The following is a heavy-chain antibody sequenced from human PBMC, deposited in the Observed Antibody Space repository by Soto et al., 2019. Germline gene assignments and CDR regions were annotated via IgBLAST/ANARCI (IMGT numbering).Heavy chain of an antibody. J-gene: IGHJ6*02. CDR3: ARRGYSGYDPADYYYYGMDV. CDR2: ISAYNGNT. V-gene: IGHV1-18*01. Sequence: AASVKVSCKASGYTFTSYGISWVRQAPGQGLEWMGWISAYNGNTNYAQKLQGRVTMTTDTSTSTAYMELRSLRSDDTAVYYCARRGYSGYDPADYYYYGMDVWGQGTTVTVSS. CDR1: GYTFTSYG. D-gene: IGHD5-12*01.